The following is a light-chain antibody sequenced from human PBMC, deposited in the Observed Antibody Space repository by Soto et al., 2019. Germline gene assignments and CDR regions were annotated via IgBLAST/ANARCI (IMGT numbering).Light chain of an antibody. J-gene: IGKJ3*01. CDR2: SAS. CDR1: QTVSVY. CDR3: QQSYSTPFT. V-gene: IGKV1-39*01. Sequence: DIQMTQSPPSLSASVGDRVTITCRASQTVSVYLNWYRQEPGKAPKLLIFSASTLQSGVPPRFSGSGSGTDFTLTISNLQPEDFATYYCQQSYSTPFTFGPGTKVDVK.